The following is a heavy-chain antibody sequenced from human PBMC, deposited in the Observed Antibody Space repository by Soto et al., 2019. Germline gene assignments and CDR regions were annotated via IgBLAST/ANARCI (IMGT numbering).Heavy chain of an antibody. CDR1: GDRFTSYG. D-gene: IGHD6-25*01. J-gene: IGHJ5*02. CDR3: ARGRPRDWFDP. CDR2: IYPGDSDT. Sequence: GESLKISCQGSGDRFTSYGSGLVRQMPGKGLEWMGIIYPGDSDTRYSPSFQGQVTISADKSISTAYLQWSSLKASDTAMYYCARGRPRDWFDPWVQGTLVTVS. V-gene: IGHV5-51*01.